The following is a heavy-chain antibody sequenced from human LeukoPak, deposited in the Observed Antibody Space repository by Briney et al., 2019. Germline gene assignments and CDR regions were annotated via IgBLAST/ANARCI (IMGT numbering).Heavy chain of an antibody. CDR3: AKEAGGRIQLWLFGPDWFDP. CDR1: GSTFSSIG. D-gene: IGHD5-18*01. CDR2: ISGIGGST. Sequence: GGTLSSSCAASGSTFSSIGMCWVRKLQGKGLKWVSAISGIGGSTYYADSVKGRFTISRDNSKTTLYLQMNSLRAEDTAVYYCAKEAGGRIQLWLFGPDWFDPWGQGTLVTVSS. V-gene: IGHV3-23*01. J-gene: IGHJ5*02.